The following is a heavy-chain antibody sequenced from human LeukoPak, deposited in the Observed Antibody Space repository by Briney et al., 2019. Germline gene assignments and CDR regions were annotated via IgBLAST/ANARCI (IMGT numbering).Heavy chain of an antibody. CDR3: AKDISTNYDSWGYDY. CDR2: ISWNSGRV. V-gene: IGHV3-9*03. D-gene: IGHD3-3*01. CDR1: GFTFDDHA. J-gene: IGHJ4*02. Sequence: GRSLRLSCAASGFTFDDHAMHWVRQAPGKGLEWVSGISWNSGRVGYADSVKGRFTISRDNAKNSLYLQMNSLRAGDMALYYCAKDISTNYDSWGYDYWGQGTLVTVSS.